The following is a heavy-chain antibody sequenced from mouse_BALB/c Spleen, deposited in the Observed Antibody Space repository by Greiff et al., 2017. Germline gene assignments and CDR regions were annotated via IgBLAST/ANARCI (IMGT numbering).Heavy chain of an antibody. Sequence: QVQLQQSGPGLVAPSQSLSITCTVSGFSLTSYGVHWVRQPPGKGLEWLGVIWAGGSTNYNSALMSRLSISKDNSKSQVFLKMNSLQTDDTAMYYCARAYYGNYHWYFDVWGAGTTVTVSS. V-gene: IGHV2-9*02. D-gene: IGHD2-1*01. CDR2: IWAGGST. J-gene: IGHJ1*01. CDR1: GFSLTSYG. CDR3: ARAYYGNYHWYFDV.